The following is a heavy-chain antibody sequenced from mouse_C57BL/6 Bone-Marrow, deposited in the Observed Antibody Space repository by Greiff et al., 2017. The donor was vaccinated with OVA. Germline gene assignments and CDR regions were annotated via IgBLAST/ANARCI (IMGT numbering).Heavy chain of an antibody. D-gene: IGHD2-4*01. CDR2: IYPRDGST. Sequence: VQLQQSDAELVKPGASVKISCKASGYTFTDHTIHWMKQRPEQGLEWIGYIYPRDGSTKYNEKFKGKATLTADKSSSTAYMQLNSLTSEDSAVYFCATTYYDYDGGMDYWGQGTSVTVSS. J-gene: IGHJ4*01. CDR3: ATTYYDYDGGMDY. V-gene: IGHV1-78*01. CDR1: GYTFTDHT.